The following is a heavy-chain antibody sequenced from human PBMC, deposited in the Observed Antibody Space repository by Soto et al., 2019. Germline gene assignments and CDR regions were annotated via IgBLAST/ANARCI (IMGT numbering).Heavy chain of an antibody. D-gene: IGHD2-15*01. Sequence: PGGSLRPSCDAFGIDFSSYGMAWVGQAPGKGLEWVSSLDGFSCHIHYADTARGPFTGYRDNSKNSLFVQMNSLEGADTAIYFSAKGYWSERSCYSDASNSGDYWGQGTLVTVSS. CDR1: GIDFSSYG. J-gene: IGHJ4*02. CDR3: AKGYWSERSCYSDASNSGDY. CDR2: LDGFSCHI. V-gene: IGHV3-21*06.